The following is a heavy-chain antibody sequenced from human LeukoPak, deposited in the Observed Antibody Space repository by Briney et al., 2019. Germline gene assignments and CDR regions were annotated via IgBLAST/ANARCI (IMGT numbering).Heavy chain of an antibody. Sequence: SETLSLTCTVSGGSISSNYWSWIRQPPGKGLEWIGYMYYSGSTNYNPTLKSRVTISVDTSKNQFSLKLSSVTAADTAVYYCARLGGWRYFDYWAREPWSPSPQ. J-gene: IGHJ4*02. CDR2: MYYSGST. V-gene: IGHV4-59*08. CDR1: GGSISSNY. D-gene: IGHD6-19*01. CDR3: ARLGGWRYFDY.